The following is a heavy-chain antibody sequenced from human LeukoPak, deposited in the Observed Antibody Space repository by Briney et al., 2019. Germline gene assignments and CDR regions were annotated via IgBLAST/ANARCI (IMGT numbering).Heavy chain of an antibody. CDR1: GGSISSYY. CDR3: ARAKGSYSSTSCYYAFDI. Sequence: SETLSLTCTVSGGSISSYYWSWIRQPPGKGREWIGYIYYSGSTNYNPSLKSRVTISVDTSKNQFSLKLSSVTAADTAVYYCARAKGSYSSTSCYYAFDIWGQGTMVTVSS. J-gene: IGHJ3*02. D-gene: IGHD2-2*01. V-gene: IGHV4-59*01. CDR2: IYYSGST.